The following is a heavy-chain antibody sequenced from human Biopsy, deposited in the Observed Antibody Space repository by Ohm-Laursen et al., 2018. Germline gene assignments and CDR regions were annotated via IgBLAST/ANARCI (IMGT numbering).Heavy chain of an antibody. Sequence: GASVKVSCKVSGYTFTSYDITWVRQASGQGPEWIGWLNPVSGNSNFGRKFRGRVTVTSDTSISTAYMELSGLTSDDTATYYCGRAVRNQLLTDPWGQGTLVTVTS. CDR3: GRAVRNQLLTDP. V-gene: IGHV1-8*01. D-gene: IGHD1-7*01. CDR1: GYTFTSYD. CDR2: LNPVSGNS. J-gene: IGHJ5*02.